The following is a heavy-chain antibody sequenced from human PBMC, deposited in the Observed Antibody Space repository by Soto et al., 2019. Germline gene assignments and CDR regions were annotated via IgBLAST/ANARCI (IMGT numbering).Heavy chain of an antibody. V-gene: IGHV4-30-4*01. D-gene: IGHD1-1*01. J-gene: IGHJ5*02. CDR3: ARDFNDGPPGCFDP. Sequence: SETLSLTCTVSGGSISSGDYYWSWIRQPPGKGLEWIGYIYYSGSTYYNPSLKSRVTISVDTSKNQFSLKLSSVTAADTAVYYCARDFNDGPPGCFDPWGQGTLVTVSS. CDR2: IYYSGST. CDR1: GGSISSGDYY.